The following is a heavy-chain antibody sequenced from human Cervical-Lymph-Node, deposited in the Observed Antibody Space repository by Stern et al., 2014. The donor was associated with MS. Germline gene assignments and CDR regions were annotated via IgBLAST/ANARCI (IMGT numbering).Heavy chain of an antibody. D-gene: IGHD4-17*01. CDR1: GFSLNTSGEG. CDR2: IYWDAAE. V-gene: IGHV2-5*02. J-gene: IGHJ6*02. Sequence: QITLKESGPTLVKPTKTLTLTCTFSGFSLNTSGEGVAWIRQPPGKALERLAIIYWDAAERYRPSLNIRTTITNDNSQNQVVLTMANMDPVDTGTYYCAHTTVTFDEAYGLDVWGQGTTVTVSS. CDR3: AHTTVTFDEAYGLDV.